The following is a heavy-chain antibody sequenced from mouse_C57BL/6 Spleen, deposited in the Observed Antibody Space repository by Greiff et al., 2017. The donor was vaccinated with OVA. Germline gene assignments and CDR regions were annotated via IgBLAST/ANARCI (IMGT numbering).Heavy chain of an antibody. V-gene: IGHV5-17*01. Sequence: EVKLVESGGGLVKPGGSLKLSCAASGFTFSDYGMHWVRQAPEKGLEWVAYISSGSSTIYYADTVTGRFTISRDNATNTLFLQMTSLRSEDTAMYYCARRITTDMDYWGQGTSVTVSS. CDR2: ISSGSSTI. CDR3: ARRITTDMDY. CDR1: GFTFSDYG. J-gene: IGHJ4*01. D-gene: IGHD1-1*01.